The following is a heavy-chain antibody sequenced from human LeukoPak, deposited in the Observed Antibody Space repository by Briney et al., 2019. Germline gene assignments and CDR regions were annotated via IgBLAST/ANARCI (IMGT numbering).Heavy chain of an antibody. CDR3: ARDRYYYDSSGYGLWFDP. Sequence: GGSLRLSCAASGFTFSSYSMNWVRQAPGKGLEWVSSISSSSSYIYYADSVKGRFTISRDNAKNSLYLQMNSLRAEDTAVYYCARDRYYYDSSGYGLWFDPWGQGTLVTVSS. J-gene: IGHJ5*02. D-gene: IGHD3-22*01. CDR1: GFTFSSYS. CDR2: ISSSSSYI. V-gene: IGHV3-21*01.